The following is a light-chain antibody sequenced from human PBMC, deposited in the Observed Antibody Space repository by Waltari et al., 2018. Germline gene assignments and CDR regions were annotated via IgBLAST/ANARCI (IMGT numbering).Light chain of an antibody. V-gene: IGKV3-11*01. J-gene: IGKJ4*01. CDR1: QSVSSF. Sequence: EIVLTQSPATLSLSPGERAPLSCRASQSVSSFLAWYQQKPGQAPRLLIYDASNRATGIPARFSGSGSGTDFTLTISSLEPEDFAVYYCQQRGNWPLTFGGGTKVEIK. CDR3: QQRGNWPLT. CDR2: DAS.